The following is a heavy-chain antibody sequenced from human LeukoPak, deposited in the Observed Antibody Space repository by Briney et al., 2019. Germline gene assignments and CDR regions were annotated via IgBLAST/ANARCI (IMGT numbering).Heavy chain of an antibody. CDR1: GFTFSGYA. CDR2: ISDNGGRT. J-gene: IGHJ2*01. V-gene: IGHV3-23*01. D-gene: IGHD1-26*01. CDR3: AKDRTVGASYWYFDL. Sequence: GGSLRLSCAASGFTFSGYAMSWVRQAPGKGLEWVSTISDNGGRTYYADSVKGRFTISRDSSKNTLFLHMNTLRADDTAIYYCAKDRTVGASYWYFDLWGRGTLVTVSS.